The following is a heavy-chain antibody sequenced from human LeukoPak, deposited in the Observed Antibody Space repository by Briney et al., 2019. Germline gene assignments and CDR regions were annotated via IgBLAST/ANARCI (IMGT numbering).Heavy chain of an antibody. CDR3: AKEGERNYYYYYMDV. CDR1: GFTFSSYG. V-gene: IGHV3-30*02. D-gene: IGHD1-26*01. J-gene: IGHJ6*03. Sequence: GALRLSCAASGFTFSSYGMHWVRQAPGKGLEWVAFIRYDGSNKYYADSVKGRFTISRDNSKNTLYLQMNSLRAEDTAVYYCAKEGERNYYYYYMDVWGKGTTVTISS. CDR2: IRYDGSNK.